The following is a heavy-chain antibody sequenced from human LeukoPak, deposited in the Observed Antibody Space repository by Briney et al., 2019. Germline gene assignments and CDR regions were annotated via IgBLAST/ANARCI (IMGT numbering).Heavy chain of an antibody. J-gene: IGHJ4*02. CDR2: ISSSGGST. Sequence: GGSLRLSCAASGFTFSSYAMSWVRQAPGKGLEWVSAISSSGGSTYYADSVKGRFTISRDNSKNTLYLQMNSLRAEDTAVYYCAKGDSSGYYLRGYFDYWAREPWSPSPQ. V-gene: IGHV3-23*01. CDR1: GFTFSSYA. CDR3: AKGDSSGYYLRGYFDY. D-gene: IGHD3-22*01.